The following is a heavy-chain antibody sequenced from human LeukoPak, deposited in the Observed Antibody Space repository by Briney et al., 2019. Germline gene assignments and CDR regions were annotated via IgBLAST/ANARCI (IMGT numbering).Heavy chain of an antibody. V-gene: IGHV6-1*01. J-gene: IGHJ4*02. CDR1: GDSVSSKSAS. D-gene: IGHD1-26*01. Sequence: SQTLSLTCAISGDSVSSKSASWNWLRQSPSRGLEWLGRTYSRSKWFNDYAIAVKSRITVNPDTSKNQFSLHLTSVTPDDTAIYYCARGTGSLDYWGQGTLVTVSS. CDR3: ARGTGSLDY. CDR2: TYSRSKWFN.